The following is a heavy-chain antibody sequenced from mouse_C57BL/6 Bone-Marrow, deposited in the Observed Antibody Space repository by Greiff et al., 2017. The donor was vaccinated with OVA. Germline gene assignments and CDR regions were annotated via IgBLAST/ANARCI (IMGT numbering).Heavy chain of an antibody. CDR3: TTGRIFFAY. J-gene: IGHJ3*01. D-gene: IGHD1-1*01. V-gene: IGHV14-4*01. Sequence: DVKLVESGAELVRPGASVKLSCTASGFNIKDDYMHWVKQRPEQGLEWIGWIDPENGDTEYASKFQGKATITADTSSNTAYLQLSSLTSEDTAVYYCTTGRIFFAYWGQGTLVTVSA. CDR2: IDPENGDT. CDR1: GFNIKDDY.